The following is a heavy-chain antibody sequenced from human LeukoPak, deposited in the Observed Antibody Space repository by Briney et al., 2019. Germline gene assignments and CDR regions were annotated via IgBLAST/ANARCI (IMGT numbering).Heavy chain of an antibody. J-gene: IGHJ4*02. D-gene: IGHD5-18*01. CDR1: GGSISSSSYY. CDR2: IYYSGST. CDR3: ARGALPSWIQLWGAAFDY. Sequence: SETLSLTCTVSGGSISSSSYYWGWIRQPPGKGLEWIGSIYYSGSTYYNPSLKSRVTISIDTSKNQFSLKLSSVTAADTAVYYCARGALPSWIQLWGAAFDYWGQGTLVTVSS. V-gene: IGHV4-39*01.